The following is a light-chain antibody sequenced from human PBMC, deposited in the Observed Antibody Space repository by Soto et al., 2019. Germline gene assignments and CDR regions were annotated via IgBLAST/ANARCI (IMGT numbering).Light chain of an antibody. CDR1: SSNIGSDY. V-gene: IGLV1-47*02. CDR3: SSYTGGNPSYV. CDR2: TDN. J-gene: IGLJ1*01. Sequence: QPVLIQPPSASGTPGQTVTISCSGSSSNIGSDYVYWYQQLPGTAPKLLIYTDNQRPSGVPDRFSGSKSGNTASLTVSGLQAEDEADYYCSSYTGGNPSYVFGTGTKLTVL.